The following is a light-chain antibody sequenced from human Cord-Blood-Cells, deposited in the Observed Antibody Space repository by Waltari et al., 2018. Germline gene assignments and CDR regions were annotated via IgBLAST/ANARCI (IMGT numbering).Light chain of an antibody. CDR2: RNN. CDR3: AAWDDSLSGYV. Sequence: QSVLTQPPSASGTPGQRVTISCSGSSSNIGSNYVYWYQQLPGTAPKLRTYRNNPRPSGVPDRFSGSKSGTSASLAICGLRSEDEADYYCAAWDDSLSGYVFGTGTKVTVL. CDR1: SSNIGSNY. V-gene: IGLV1-47*01. J-gene: IGLJ1*01.